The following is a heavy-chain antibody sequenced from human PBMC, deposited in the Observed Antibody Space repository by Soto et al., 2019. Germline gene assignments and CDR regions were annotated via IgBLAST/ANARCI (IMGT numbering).Heavy chain of an antibody. Sequence: QVQLVQSGAEVKKPGASVKVSCKASGYTFTSYDINWVRQATGQGLEWMGWMNPNSGNTGYAQKFQGRVTMTRNTSISTAYMELSSLRSEDTAVYCCARGLLAQQLFAPSWFDPWGQGTLVTVSS. D-gene: IGHD6-13*01. J-gene: IGHJ5*02. CDR1: GYTFTSYD. CDR2: MNPNSGNT. CDR3: ARGLLAQQLFAPSWFDP. V-gene: IGHV1-8*01.